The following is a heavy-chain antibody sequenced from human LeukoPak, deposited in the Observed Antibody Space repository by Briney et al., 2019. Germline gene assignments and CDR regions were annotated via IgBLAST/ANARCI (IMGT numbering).Heavy chain of an antibody. V-gene: IGHV4-59*01. CDR3: ARVAWSGSYVNYSYMDV. CDR2: VYHTGST. J-gene: IGHJ6*03. Sequence: SETLSLTCTVSGGSISSYFWSWIRQPPGKGLEWMGYVYHTGSTTYKPSLKSRITISVDTSKNQFSLKLTSVTAADTAVYYCARVAWSGSYVNYSYMDVWGKGTTATVSS. CDR1: GGSISSYF. D-gene: IGHD3-16*01.